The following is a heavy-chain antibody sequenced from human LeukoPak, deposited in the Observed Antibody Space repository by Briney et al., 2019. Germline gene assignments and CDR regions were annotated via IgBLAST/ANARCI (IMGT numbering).Heavy chain of an antibody. D-gene: IGHD3-10*01. Sequence: SETLTLTCAGYGGSCSGYYWRWIRQPPGKELEWIGEINHSGSTDYNPSLKSRVTISVDTSKNQFSLKLSSVTAADTAVYYCARRYYGSGSFDYWGQGTLVTVSS. V-gene: IGHV4-34*01. CDR2: INHSGST. J-gene: IGHJ4*02. CDR3: ARRYYGSGSFDY. CDR1: GGSCSGYY.